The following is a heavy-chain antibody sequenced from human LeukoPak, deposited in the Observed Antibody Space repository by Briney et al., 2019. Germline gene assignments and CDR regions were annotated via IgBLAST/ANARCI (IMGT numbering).Heavy chain of an antibody. Sequence: GASVKVSCKASGYSFTNFDINWVRQASGKGLEWMGCMNHNSGNKGYAQKFQGRVTMTMNTSITTAYMELSSLRSEDTAVYYCARGPQWRGDYYYMDVWGRGTTVTVSS. CDR3: ARGPQWRGDYYYMDV. CDR2: MNHNSGNK. D-gene: IGHD6-19*01. V-gene: IGHV1-8*01. CDR1: GYSFTNFD. J-gene: IGHJ6*03.